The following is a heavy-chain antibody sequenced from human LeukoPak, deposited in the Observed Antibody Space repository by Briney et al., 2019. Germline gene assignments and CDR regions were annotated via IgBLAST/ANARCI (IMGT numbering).Heavy chain of an antibody. V-gene: IGHV3-48*01. CDR2: IRSSSET. CDR1: GFTFSSYW. J-gene: IGHJ5*02. D-gene: IGHD5-12*01. CDR3: ARDAGNSGYGCDL. Sequence: GGSLRLSCAASGFTFSSYWMNWVRQAPGKGLEWVSHIRSSSETFYADSVKGRFTISRDNARNSLYLQMNNLRGEDTAIYYCARDAGNSGYGCDLWGQGTLVTVSS.